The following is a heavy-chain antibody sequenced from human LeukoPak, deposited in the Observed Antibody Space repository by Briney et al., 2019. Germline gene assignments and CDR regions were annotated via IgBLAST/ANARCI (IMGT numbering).Heavy chain of an antibody. CDR3: AKDLMRLGDY. V-gene: IGHV3-21*01. CDR1: GFTFSSYS. J-gene: IGHJ4*02. Sequence: GGSLRLSCAASGFTFSSYSMNWVRQAPGKGLEWVSSINSSSSYIYYADSVKGRFTISRDNAKNSLYLQMNSVRAEDTAVYDCAKDLMRLGDYWGQGTLVTVSS. D-gene: IGHD3-22*01. CDR2: INSSSSYI.